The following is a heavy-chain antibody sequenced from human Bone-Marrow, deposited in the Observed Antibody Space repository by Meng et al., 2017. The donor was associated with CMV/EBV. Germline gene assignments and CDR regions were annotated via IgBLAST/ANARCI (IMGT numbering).Heavy chain of an antibody. CDR3: ARDGVLSARYDFWNY. V-gene: IGHV3-7*01. D-gene: IGHD3-3*01. CDR1: GFTVSSNY. CDR2: INEDGSEK. J-gene: IGHJ4*02. Sequence: GESLKISCAASGFTVSSNYMSWVRQAPGKGLEWVANINEDGSEKYYVDSVKGRFTISRDNAKNSLFLQMNSLRDEDTAVYYCARDGVLSARYDFWNYWGQGTLVTVSS.